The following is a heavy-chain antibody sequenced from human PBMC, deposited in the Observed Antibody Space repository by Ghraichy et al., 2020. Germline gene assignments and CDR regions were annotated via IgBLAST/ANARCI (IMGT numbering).Heavy chain of an antibody. CDR1: GGSISSSSYY. Sequence: SETLSLTCTVSGGSISSSSYYWGWIRQPPGKGLEWIGSIYYSGSTYYNPSLKSRVTISVDTSKNQFSLKLSSVTAADTAVYYCARLPLGCVATIWEYVKQECYYFDYWGQGTLVTVSS. J-gene: IGHJ4*02. D-gene: IGHD5-12*01. CDR2: IYYSGST. CDR3: ARLPLGCVATIWEYVKQECYYFDY. V-gene: IGHV4-39*01.